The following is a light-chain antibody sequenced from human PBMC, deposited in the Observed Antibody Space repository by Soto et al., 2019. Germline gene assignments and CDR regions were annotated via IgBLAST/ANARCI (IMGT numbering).Light chain of an antibody. J-gene: IGKJ4*01. CDR2: DAS. Sequence: EIVLTQSPATLSLSPGERATLSCRASQNNGNYLAWYQQKPGQAPRLLIYDASNRATGIPARFSGSGSGTDFTLTISSLEPEDFALYFCQQRSNWPLVTFGGGTKVEIK. CDR1: QNNGNY. CDR3: QQRSNWPLVT. V-gene: IGKV3-11*01.